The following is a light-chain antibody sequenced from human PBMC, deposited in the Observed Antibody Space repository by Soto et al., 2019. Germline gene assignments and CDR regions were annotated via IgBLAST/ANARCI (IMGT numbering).Light chain of an antibody. CDR1: QGLSSY. Sequence: DIQLTQSPSFLSASVGDRVTITCRASQGLSSYLAWYQQKPGMDPKLLIYSTSTLQSGVPARFSGSASGTEFTLTISSLQPEDFATYYCQQLNSYPITFGLGTKVDI. V-gene: IGKV1-9*01. CDR2: STS. CDR3: QQLNSYPIT. J-gene: IGKJ3*01.